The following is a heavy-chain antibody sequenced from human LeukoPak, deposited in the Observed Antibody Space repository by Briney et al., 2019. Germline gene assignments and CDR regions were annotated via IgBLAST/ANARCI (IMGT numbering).Heavy chain of an antibody. CDR1: GFTFSSYW. V-gene: IGHV3-74*01. CDR2: INSDGSST. D-gene: IGHD5-18*01. J-gene: IGHJ4*02. CDR3: ASVYSRPWY. Sequence: GGSLRPSCAASGFTFSSYWMHWVRQAPGKGLVWVSRINSDGSSTSYADSVKDRFTISRDNAKNTPYLQMNSLRAEDTAVYYCASVYSRPWYWGQGTLVTVSS.